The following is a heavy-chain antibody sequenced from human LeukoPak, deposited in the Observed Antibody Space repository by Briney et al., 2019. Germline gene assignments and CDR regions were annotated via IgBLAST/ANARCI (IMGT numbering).Heavy chain of an antibody. CDR1: GFTFSTSA. V-gene: IGHV3-64D*06. CDR3: VTSERQEADY. Sequence: AGGSLRLSCSASGFTFSTSAMHWVRQAPGKGLEYVSTISNNGGSTYYADSVKGRFTISRDNSMGTLYLQMSSLRTDDTAVYYCVTSERQEADYWGQGTLVTVSS. J-gene: IGHJ4*02. CDR2: ISNNGGST.